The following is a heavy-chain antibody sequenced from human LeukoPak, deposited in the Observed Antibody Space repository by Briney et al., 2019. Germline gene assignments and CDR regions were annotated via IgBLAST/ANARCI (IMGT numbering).Heavy chain of an antibody. CDR3: ARGPLVRGANSRDY. CDR1: GFTVSSNY. V-gene: IGHV3-53*01. D-gene: IGHD3-10*01. CDR2: IYSGGST. J-gene: IGHJ4*02. Sequence: GGSLRLSCAASGFTVSSNYMSWVRQAPGKGLEWVSVIYSGGSTYYADSVKGRFTISRDNSKNTLYLQMNSLRAEDTAVYYCARGPLVRGANSRDYWGQGTLVTVSS.